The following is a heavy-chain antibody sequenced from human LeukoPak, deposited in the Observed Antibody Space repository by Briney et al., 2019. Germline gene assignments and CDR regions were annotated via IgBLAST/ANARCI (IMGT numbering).Heavy chain of an antibody. CDR1: GFTFSSYM. Sequence: GGSLRLSCAASGFTFSSYMMNWVRQAPGKGLEWVSSINSGSTYTYYTESVKGRFTVSRDNAKNSLFLQMNSLRAEDTAIYYCARSLTTLTYEGYWGQGTLATVSS. V-gene: IGHV3-21*01. CDR2: INSGSTYT. CDR3: ARSLTTLTYEGY. J-gene: IGHJ4*02. D-gene: IGHD1-1*01.